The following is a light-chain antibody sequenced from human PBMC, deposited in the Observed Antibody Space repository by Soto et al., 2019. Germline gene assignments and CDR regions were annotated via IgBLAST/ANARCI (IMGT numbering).Light chain of an antibody. CDR3: QQYGSSPPIT. V-gene: IGKV1-5*01. CDR2: DAS. CDR1: QSISSW. J-gene: IGKJ5*01. Sequence: DIQMTQSPSTLSASVGDRVTITCRASQSISSWLAWYQQKPGKAPKLLIYDASSLESGVPSRFSGSGSGTDFTLTISRLEPEDFAVYYCQQYGSSPPITFGQGTRLEI.